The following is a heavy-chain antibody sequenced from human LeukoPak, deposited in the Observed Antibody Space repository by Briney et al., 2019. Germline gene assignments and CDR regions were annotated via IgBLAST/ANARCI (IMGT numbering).Heavy chain of an antibody. CDR3: ARDRTWNDVYAFDI. D-gene: IGHD1-1*01. CDR2: ISSSSSYI. V-gene: IGHV3-21*01. J-gene: IGHJ3*02. CDR1: GFTFSTYW. Sequence: GGSLRLSCAASGFTFSTYWMSWVRQAPGKGLEGVSSISSSSSYIYYADSVKGRFTISRDNAKNSLYLQMNSLRAEDTAVYYCARDRTWNDVYAFDIWGQGTMVTVSS.